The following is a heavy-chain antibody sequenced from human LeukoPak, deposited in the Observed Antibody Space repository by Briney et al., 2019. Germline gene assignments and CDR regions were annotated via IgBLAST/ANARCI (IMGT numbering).Heavy chain of an antibody. CDR1: GYTLTELS. D-gene: IGHD6-6*01. V-gene: IGHV1-24*01. CDR3: ASPSSSSSYYYYYMDV. Sequence: ASVTVSCKVSGYTLTELSMHWVRQAPGKGLEWMGGFDPEDGETIYAQKFQGRVTMTEDTSTDTAYMELSSLRSEDTAVYYCASPSSSSSYYYYYMDVWGKGTTVTVSS. CDR2: FDPEDGET. J-gene: IGHJ6*03.